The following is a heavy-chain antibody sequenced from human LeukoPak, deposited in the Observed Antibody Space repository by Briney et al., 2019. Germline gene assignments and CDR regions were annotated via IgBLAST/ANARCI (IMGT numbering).Heavy chain of an antibody. Sequence: ASVKVSCKASGYTFTGYYMHWVRQAPGQGLEWMGWINPNSGGTNYAQKFQGRVTMTRNTSISTAYMELSSLRSEDTAVYYCAALQRSSGWPNYYYYYGMDVWGQGTTVTVSS. J-gene: IGHJ6*02. D-gene: IGHD6-19*01. CDR2: INPNSGGT. CDR3: AALQRSSGWPNYYYYYGMDV. V-gene: IGHV1-2*02. CDR1: GYTFTGYY.